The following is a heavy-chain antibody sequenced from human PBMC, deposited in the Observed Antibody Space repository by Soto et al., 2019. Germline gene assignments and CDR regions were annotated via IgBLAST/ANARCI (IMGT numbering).Heavy chain of an antibody. D-gene: IGHD1-20*01. Sequence: GGSLRLSCAASGFTFSSYAMTWVRQAQGKGLEWVSTISGTGGNTYYAHSVKGRFNISRDNSKNTVYLQMNSLRAEDTAVYYCVKAVYLLDFDXWGQGTLVTVSX. CDR3: VKAVYLLDFDX. V-gene: IGHV3-23*01. J-gene: IGHJ4*02. CDR2: ISGTGGNT. CDR1: GFTFSSYA.